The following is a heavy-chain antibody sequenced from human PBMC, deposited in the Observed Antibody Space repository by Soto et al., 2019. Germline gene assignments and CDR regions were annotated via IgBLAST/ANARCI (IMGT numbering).Heavy chain of an antibody. Sequence: PGGSLRLSCAAPGFTFSIYALHWVRQAPGKGLEWVAVMSPNGNNQYYADSVKGRFTISRDTSKSTLYLQMTSLRPDDTAVYYCATGANFYYRPYFDYWGQGTLVTVSS. D-gene: IGHD3-10*01. V-gene: IGHV3-30-3*01. J-gene: IGHJ4*02. CDR1: GFTFSIYA. CDR2: MSPNGNNQ. CDR3: ATGANFYYRPYFDY.